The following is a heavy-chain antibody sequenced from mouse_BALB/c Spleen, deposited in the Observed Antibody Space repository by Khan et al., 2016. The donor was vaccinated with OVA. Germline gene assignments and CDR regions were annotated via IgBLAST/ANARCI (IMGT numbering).Heavy chain of an antibody. V-gene: IGHV1-7*01. CDR2: INHTSGYT. Sequence: QVQLKQSGAELAKPGASVKMSCKASGYTFNTYWMHWVKQRPGQGLEWIGYINHTSGYTDYNEKFKDRATLSADKSYSTAYMQLNSLTSEDSAVDYCTRERIDYWGQGTTLTVSS. CDR1: GYTFNTYW. CDR3: TRERIDY. J-gene: IGHJ2*01.